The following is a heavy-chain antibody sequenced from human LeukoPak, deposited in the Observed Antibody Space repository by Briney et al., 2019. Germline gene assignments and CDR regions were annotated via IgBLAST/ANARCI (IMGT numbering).Heavy chain of an antibody. Sequence: GGSLRLSCAASGFTFSSYSMNWVRQAPGKGLEWVSYISSSSSTIYYADSVKGRFTISRDNAKNSLYLQMNSLRAEDTAVYYCARLSSSWPHWGQGTLVTVSS. J-gene: IGHJ4*02. V-gene: IGHV3-48*04. CDR2: ISSSSSTI. D-gene: IGHD6-13*01. CDR3: ARLSSSWPH. CDR1: GFTFSSYS.